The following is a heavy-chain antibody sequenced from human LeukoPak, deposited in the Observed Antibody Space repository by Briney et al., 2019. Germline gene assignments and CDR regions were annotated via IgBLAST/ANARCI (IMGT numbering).Heavy chain of an antibody. J-gene: IGHJ4*02. CDR3: ARDSGLGYSGYDLAW. CDR1: GYTFTDYY. V-gene: IGHV1-2*02. D-gene: IGHD5-12*01. Sequence: ASVTVSFKASGYTFTDYYMSWVRQAPGQGLEWMGWINPNSGDTNYAQKFQGRVTMTRDTSIRTAYMELSRLRSDDTAVYYCARDSGLGYSGYDLAWWGQGTLVTVSS. CDR2: INPNSGDT.